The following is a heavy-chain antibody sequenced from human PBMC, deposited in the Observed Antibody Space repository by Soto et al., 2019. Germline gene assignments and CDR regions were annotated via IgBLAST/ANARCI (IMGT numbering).Heavy chain of an antibody. CDR2: IYPGDSDT. D-gene: IGHD6-6*01. CDR3: ARTRSFTLGFYYDGMDV. Sequence: PGESLKISCQGSGYSFASYSIGWVCQMPGTDLEWMGIIYPGDSDTRYSPSFQGQVTISADKSLRTAYLQWTSLKASDTALYYCARTRSFTLGFYYDGMDVWGQGTTVTVSS. V-gene: IGHV5-51*01. J-gene: IGHJ6*02. CDR1: GYSFASYS.